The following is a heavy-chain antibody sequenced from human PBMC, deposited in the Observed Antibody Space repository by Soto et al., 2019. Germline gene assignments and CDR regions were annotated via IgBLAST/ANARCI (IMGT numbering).Heavy chain of an antibody. V-gene: IGHV3-30-3*01. CDR3: ARGLLGLRLGGNAFDI. Sequence: QVQLVESGGGVVQRGRSLRLSCAASGFTFSSYAMHWVRQAPGKGLEWVAVISYDGSNKYYADSVKGRFTISRDNSKNTLYLQMNSLRAEDTAVYYCARGLLGLRLGGNAFDIWGQGTMVTVSS. D-gene: IGHD3-16*01. CDR2: ISYDGSNK. J-gene: IGHJ3*02. CDR1: GFTFSSYA.